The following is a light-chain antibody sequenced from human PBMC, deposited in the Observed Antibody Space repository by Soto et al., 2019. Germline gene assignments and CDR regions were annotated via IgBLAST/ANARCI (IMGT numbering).Light chain of an antibody. CDR1: TIVISIY. V-gene: IGKV3-20*01. CDR3: QQYGSSPET. J-gene: IGKJ1*01. CDR2: GAS. Sequence: ENVLTQSPDTLPLSPAERNPLSCRPTTIVISIYLPRYQPKLGQAPRLLIYGASSRATGIPDRFSGSGSGTDFTLTISRLEPEDFAVYYCQQYGSSPETFGQGTKVDIK.